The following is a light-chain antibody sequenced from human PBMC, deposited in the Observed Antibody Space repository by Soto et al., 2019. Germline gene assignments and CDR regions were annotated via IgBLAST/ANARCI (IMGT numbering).Light chain of an antibody. J-gene: IGKJ3*01. CDR3: LQHNSFPFT. CDR1: QAIRNY. Sequence: DIQMTQSPSSLSASVGDRVTITCRASQAIRNYLGWFQQKPGEAPKRIIYAASTLQGGVPSRFSGSGSGTEFPLTISSLQPEDFATYYCLQHNSFPFTFGPGNKVDIK. CDR2: AAS. V-gene: IGKV1-17*01.